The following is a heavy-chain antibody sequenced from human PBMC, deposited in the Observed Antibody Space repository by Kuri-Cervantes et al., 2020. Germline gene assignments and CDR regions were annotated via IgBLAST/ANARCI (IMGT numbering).Heavy chain of an antibody. V-gene: IGHV3-7*01. CDR1: GFTFSNYW. CDR3: ARRVRLFAVATTTTGELDS. Sequence: GESLKISCAASGFTFSNYWMSWVRQAPGKGLEWVANIKQDGSEKYYVDSVKGRFTISRDNAKMSLYLQLKSLRPDDTAVYYCARRVRLFAVATTTTGELDSWGQGTLVTVSS. D-gene: IGHD1-26*01. J-gene: IGHJ4*02. CDR2: IKQDGSEK.